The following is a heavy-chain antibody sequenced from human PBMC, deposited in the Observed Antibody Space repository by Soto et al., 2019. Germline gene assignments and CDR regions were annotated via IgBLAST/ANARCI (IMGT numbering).Heavy chain of an antibody. CDR1: GGSISSSSYS. V-gene: IGHV4-39*01. CDR2: IYYSGST. CDR3: ARQDMRGWKQTFY. Sequence: PSETLSLTCTVSGGSISSSSYSWCWILQPPGKGLEWTGSIYYSGSTYHKPSLKSRVTISVDTSKNQFSLKLSSVTAADTAVYYCARQDMRGWKQTFYWGQRTLVTVSS. J-gene: IGHJ4*02. D-gene: IGHD6-19*01.